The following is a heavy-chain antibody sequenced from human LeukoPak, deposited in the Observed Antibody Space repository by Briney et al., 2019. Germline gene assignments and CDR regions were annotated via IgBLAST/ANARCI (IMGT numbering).Heavy chain of an antibody. Sequence: SETLSLTCAVYGGSFSGYYWSWIRHPPGKGLEWIGEINHSGSTNYNPSLKSRVTISVDTSKNQFSLKLSSVTAADTAVYYCARGGITGTHDYWGQGTLVTVSS. V-gene: IGHV4-34*01. J-gene: IGHJ4*02. D-gene: IGHD1-7*01. CDR2: INHSGST. CDR1: GGSFSGYY. CDR3: ARGGITGTHDY.